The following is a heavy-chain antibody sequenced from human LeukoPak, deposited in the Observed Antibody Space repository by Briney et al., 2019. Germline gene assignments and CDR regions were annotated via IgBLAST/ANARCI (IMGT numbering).Heavy chain of an antibody. CDR3: ARVHYDILTGYITPDYFDY. Sequence: GASVKVSCKASGYTFTSYAMHWVRQAPGQRLEWMGWINAGNGNTKYSQKFQGRVTITRGTSASTAYMELSSLRSEDTAVYYCARVHYDILTGYITPDYFDYWGQGTLVTVSS. J-gene: IGHJ4*02. V-gene: IGHV1-3*01. CDR1: GYTFTSYA. D-gene: IGHD3-9*01. CDR2: INAGNGNT.